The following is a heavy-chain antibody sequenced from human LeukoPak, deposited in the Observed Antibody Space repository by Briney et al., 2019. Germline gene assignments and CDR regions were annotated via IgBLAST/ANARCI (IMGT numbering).Heavy chain of an antibody. V-gene: IGHV3-23*01. D-gene: IGHD6-13*01. CDR2: IRGSGTNT. CDR1: GFTFSNYA. CDR3: AKDIAESKPYYFDY. Sequence: GGSLRLSCAASGFTFSNYAMNWVRQAPGKGLEWISGIRGSGTNTYYADSVKGRFTISRDNSKSTLYLQLSSLRDEDTATYYCAKDIAESKPYYFDYWGQGILVAVSS. J-gene: IGHJ4*02.